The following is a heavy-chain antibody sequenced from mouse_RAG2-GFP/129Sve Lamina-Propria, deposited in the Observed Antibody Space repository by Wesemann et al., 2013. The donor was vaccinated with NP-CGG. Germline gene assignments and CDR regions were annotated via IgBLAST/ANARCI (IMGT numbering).Heavy chain of an antibody. CDR3: ARTGDYALAY. J-gene: IGHJ3*01. CDR1: GFSLSTSGMG. D-gene: IGHD2-4*01. V-gene: IGHV8-12*01. Sequence: QVTLKESGPGILQSSQTLSLTCSFSGFSLSTSGMGVSWIRQPSGKGLEWLAHIYWDDDKRYNPSLKSRLTISKDTSRNQVFLKITSVDTADTATYYCARTGDYALAYWGQGTLVTVSA. CDR2: IYWDDDK.